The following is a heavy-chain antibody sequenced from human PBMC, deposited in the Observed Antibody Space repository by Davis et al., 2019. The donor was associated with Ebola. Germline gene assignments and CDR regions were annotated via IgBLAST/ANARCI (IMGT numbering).Heavy chain of an antibody. CDR3: ARDRAITMIVVASYFDY. Sequence: AASVKVSCKASGYIFTTYAIHWVRQAPGQGLEWMGRIIPILGIANYAQKFQGRVTITADKSTSTAYMELSSLRSEDTAVYYCARDRAITMIVVASYFDYWGQGTLVTVSS. V-gene: IGHV1-69*04. D-gene: IGHD3-22*01. J-gene: IGHJ4*02. CDR2: IIPILGIA. CDR1: GYIFTTYA.